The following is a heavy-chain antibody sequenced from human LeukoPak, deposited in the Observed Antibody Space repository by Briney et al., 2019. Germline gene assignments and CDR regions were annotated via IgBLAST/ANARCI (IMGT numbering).Heavy chain of an antibody. J-gene: IGHJ6*03. CDR3: ARAPSLVRGRKGGVYYYYYYMDV. Sequence: GASVKVSCKASGYTFTSYDINWVRQATGQGLEWMGWMNPNSGNTGYAQKFQGRVAMTRSTSISTAYMELSSLRSEDTAVYYCARAPSLVRGRKGGVYYYYYYMDVWGKGTTVTVSS. V-gene: IGHV1-8*01. CDR1: GYTFTSYD. D-gene: IGHD3-10*01. CDR2: MNPNSGNT.